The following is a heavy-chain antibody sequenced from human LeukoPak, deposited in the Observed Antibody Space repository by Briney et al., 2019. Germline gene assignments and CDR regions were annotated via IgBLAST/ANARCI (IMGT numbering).Heavy chain of an antibody. D-gene: IGHD5-12*01. V-gene: IGHV4-59*01. Sequence: PSETLSLTCTVSGESISGFYWSWIRQPPGKGLEWIGYIYYSGSTNYNPSLKSRVTISVDTSKNQFSLKLSSVTAADTAVYYCARVANSGYFYYYYYMDVWGKGTTVTISS. J-gene: IGHJ6*03. CDR3: ARVANSGYFYYYYYMDV. CDR2: IYYSGST. CDR1: GESISGFY.